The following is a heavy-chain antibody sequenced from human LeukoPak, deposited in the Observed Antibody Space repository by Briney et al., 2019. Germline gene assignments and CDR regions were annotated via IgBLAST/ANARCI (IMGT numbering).Heavy chain of an antibody. Sequence: PSETLSLTCSVSGGSINSADSYWSWIRQPPGKSLEWIGYISYSGTPYYNPSLRGRVAISGDTPKNQFSLRLGSVTAADTAVYYCARVPYGSGTYYFDYWGQGILVTVSS. V-gene: IGHV4-30-4*01. CDR3: ARVPYGSGTYYFDY. CDR2: ISYSGTP. J-gene: IGHJ4*02. D-gene: IGHD3-10*01. CDR1: GGSINSADSY.